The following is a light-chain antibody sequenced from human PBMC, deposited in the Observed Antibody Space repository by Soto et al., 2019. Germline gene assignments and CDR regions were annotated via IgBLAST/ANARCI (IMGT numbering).Light chain of an antibody. J-gene: IGKJ5*01. V-gene: IGKV1D-13*01. Sequence: QITHPPGDRFASARKSVMLTLRASQGISSALAWYQQQPGKAPKLLIYDASSLQSGVPTRFSGSGSGTEFTLTIGSLQPEDFATYYCQQSHNYPPINCGQGERREI. CDR2: DAS. CDR1: QGISSA. CDR3: QQSHNYPPIN.